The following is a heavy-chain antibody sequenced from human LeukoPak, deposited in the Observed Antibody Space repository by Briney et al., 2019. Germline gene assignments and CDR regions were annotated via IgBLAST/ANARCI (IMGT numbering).Heavy chain of an antibody. CDR1: DSLRGGEDY. J-gene: IGHJ5*02. CDR3: VRQKYYYDSSGYYHSKWFDR. D-gene: IGHD3-22*01. Sequence: DSLRGGEDYRSRMWQHPGKNLEWIGYIYYSGSTYYNPSLKSRVTISVDTSKNQFSLKLSSVTAADTAVYYCVRQKYYYDSSGYYHSKWFDRWGNGTLVSVYS. V-gene: IGHV4-31*02. CDR2: IYYSGST.